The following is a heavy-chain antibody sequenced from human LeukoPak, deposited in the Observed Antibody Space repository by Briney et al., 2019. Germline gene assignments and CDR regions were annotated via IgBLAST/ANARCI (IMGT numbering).Heavy chain of an antibody. CDR2: INHSGST. Sequence: PETLSLTCAVYGGSFSGYYWSWIRQPPGKGLEWIGEINHSGSTKYNPSLKSRVTISVDTSKNQFSLRLSSVTAADTAVYYCARGGQTENWFDPWGQGTLVTVSS. J-gene: IGHJ5*02. V-gene: IGHV4-34*01. CDR3: ARGGQTENWFDP. D-gene: IGHD1-14*01. CDR1: GGSFSGYY.